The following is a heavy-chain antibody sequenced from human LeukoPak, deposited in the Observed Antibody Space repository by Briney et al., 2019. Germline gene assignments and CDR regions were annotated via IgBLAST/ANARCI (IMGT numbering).Heavy chain of an antibody. D-gene: IGHD3-22*01. CDR2: ISYDGSNK. V-gene: IGHV3-30*03. CDR3: AGSSGYYPVY. CDR1: GFTFSSYG. Sequence: LGGSLRLSCAASGFTFSSYGMHWVRQAPGKGLEWVAVISYDGSNKYYADSVKGRFTISRDNSKNTLYLQMNSLRAEDTAVYYCAGSSGYYPVYWGQGTLVTVSS. J-gene: IGHJ4*02.